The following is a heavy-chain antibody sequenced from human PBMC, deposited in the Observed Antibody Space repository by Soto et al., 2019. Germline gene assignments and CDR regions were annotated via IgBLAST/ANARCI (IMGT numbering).Heavy chain of an antibody. CDR2: IYPGDSDT. CDR3: ARDGLSSSSSFDY. Sequence: GESLKISCKGSGYSFTSYWIGWVRQMPGKGLEWMGIIYPGDSDTKYSPSFQGRVTMSADKSISTAYLQWNSLKASDTAMYYCARDGLSSSSSFDYWGQGTLVTVSS. V-gene: IGHV5-51*01. J-gene: IGHJ4*02. D-gene: IGHD6-6*01. CDR1: GYSFTSYW.